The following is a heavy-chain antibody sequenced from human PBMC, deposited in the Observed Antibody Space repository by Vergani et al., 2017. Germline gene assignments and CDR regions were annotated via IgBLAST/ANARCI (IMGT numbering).Heavy chain of an antibody. V-gene: IGHV4-30-2*01. CDR3: ARGSSGYCSGGSCYRSWFDP. Sequence: QLQLQESGSGLVKPSQTLSLTCAVSGGPISSGGYSWRWIRQPPGKGLEWIGYIYHSGSTYYNPSLKSRVTISVDRSKNQFSLKLSSVTAADTAVYYCARGSSGYCSGGSCYRSWFDPWGQGTLVTVSS. CDR2: IYHSGST. CDR1: GGPISSGGYS. J-gene: IGHJ5*02. D-gene: IGHD2-15*01.